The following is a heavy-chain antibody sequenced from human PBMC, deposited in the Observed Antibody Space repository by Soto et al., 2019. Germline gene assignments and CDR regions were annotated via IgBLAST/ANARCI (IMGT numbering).Heavy chain of an antibody. CDR2: INHSGST. V-gene: IGHV4-34*01. CDR3: ARIQLWFRWFDP. Sequence: PSETLSLTCAVYGGSFSGYYWSWIRQPPGKGLEWIGEINHSGSTNYNPSLKSRVTISVDTSKNQFSLKLSSVTAADTAVYYCARIQLWFRWFDPWGQGTLVTVSS. J-gene: IGHJ5*02. CDR1: GGSFSGYY. D-gene: IGHD5-18*01.